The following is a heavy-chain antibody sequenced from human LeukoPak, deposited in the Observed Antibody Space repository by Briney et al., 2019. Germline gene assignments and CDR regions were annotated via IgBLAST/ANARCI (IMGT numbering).Heavy chain of an antibody. CDR2: IASDGSST. J-gene: IGHJ4*02. CDR3: ARGRPHGNDY. Sequence: GGSLRLSCAASGFTFSSYWMNWDRQAPGKGLVWVSRIASDGSSTTYADSVKGRFSISRDNAKNTLYLQMNSLRVEDMAVYYCARGRPHGNDYWGQGTLVTVSS. CDR1: GFTFSSYW. V-gene: IGHV3-74*01. D-gene: IGHD4-23*01.